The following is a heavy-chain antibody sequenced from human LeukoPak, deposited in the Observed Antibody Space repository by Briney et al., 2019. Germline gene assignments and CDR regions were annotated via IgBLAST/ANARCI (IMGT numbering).Heavy chain of an antibody. CDR3: ARXRGVGXYXXFDY. V-gene: IGHV3-33*01. CDR2: IWYDGSNK. Sequence: GGSLRLSCAASGFTFSSYGMHWVRQAPGKGLEWVAVIWYDGSNKYYADSVKGRFTISRDNSKNTLYLQMNSLRAEDTAVYYCARXRGVGXYXXFDYWGXXTXVXVSS. J-gene: IGHJ4*01. CDR1: GFTFSSYG.